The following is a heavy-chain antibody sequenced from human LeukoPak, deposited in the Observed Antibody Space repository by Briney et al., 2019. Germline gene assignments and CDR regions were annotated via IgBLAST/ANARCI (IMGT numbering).Heavy chain of an antibody. Sequence: PSETLSLTCTVSGGSISSSNFYWGWIRQPPGKGLEWIGSMYHRGSTYYNPSPKSRVTISVDTSKNQFSLNLSSVTAADTAVYYCARHADSSGYYFFDFWGQGTLVTVSS. CDR1: GGSISSSNFY. D-gene: IGHD3-22*01. J-gene: IGHJ4*02. CDR3: ARHADSSGYYFFDF. CDR2: MYHRGST. V-gene: IGHV4-39*01.